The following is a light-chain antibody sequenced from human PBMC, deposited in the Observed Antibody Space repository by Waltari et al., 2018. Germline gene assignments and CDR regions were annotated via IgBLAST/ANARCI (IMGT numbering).Light chain of an antibody. CDR2: PRK. Sequence: SSELTQDPAVSVALGQTVRITCQGDSLSTYYATWYQQRPRQAPILVIYPRKSRPSGSPDRFSGSSSGNTASLTITGAQAEDEADYYCSSRDTSGDHWVFGGGTKLTVL. CDR1: SLSTYY. V-gene: IGLV3-19*01. CDR3: SSRDTSGDHWV. J-gene: IGLJ3*02.